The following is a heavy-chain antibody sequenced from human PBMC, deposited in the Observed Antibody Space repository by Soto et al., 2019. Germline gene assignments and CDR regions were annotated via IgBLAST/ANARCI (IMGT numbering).Heavy chain of an antibody. D-gene: IGHD4-17*01. V-gene: IGHV3-30*18. CDR1: GFTFSTYG. CDR2: ISYDGNNK. CDR3: AKDPLPSTVTTPGY. Sequence: QVQLVESGGGVVKPGRSLRLSCAASGFTFSTYGMHWVRQAPGKGLEWVAVISYDGNNKYYADSVKGRFTIARDNSKNTLFLQMDSLSAEDPAVYYCAKDPLPSTVTTPGYWGQGTLVPVSS. J-gene: IGHJ4*02.